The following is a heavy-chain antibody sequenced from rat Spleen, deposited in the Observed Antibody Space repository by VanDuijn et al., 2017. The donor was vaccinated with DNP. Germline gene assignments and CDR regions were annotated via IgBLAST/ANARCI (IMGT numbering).Heavy chain of an antibody. CDR1: RFTFNSYW. V-gene: IGHV5-31*01. J-gene: IGHJ1*01. CDR3: ARGSGTYYWYFDF. D-gene: IGHD5-1*01. CDR2: VPSSGGST. Sequence: EVQLVESGGDLVQPGRSLKLSCVASRFTFNSYWMAWIRQVPGKGLEWVASVPSSGGSTYYPDSVKGRFIISRDNARNTLYLQINSLRSEDTATYFCARGSGTYYWYFDFWGPGTMVTVSS.